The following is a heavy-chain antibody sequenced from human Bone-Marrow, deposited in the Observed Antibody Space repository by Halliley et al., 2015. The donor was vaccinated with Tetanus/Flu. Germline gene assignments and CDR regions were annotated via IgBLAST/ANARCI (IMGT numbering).Heavy chain of an antibody. CDR3: ASPRHSSSSSFGYYYGMDV. Sequence: SGSTYYADSVKGRFTISRDSFKSTVSLQMNSLRVDDTAVYFCASPRHSSSSSFGYYYGMDVWGQGTAVTVSS. V-gene: IGHV3-23*01. J-gene: IGHJ6*02. D-gene: IGHD6-6*01. CDR2: SGST.